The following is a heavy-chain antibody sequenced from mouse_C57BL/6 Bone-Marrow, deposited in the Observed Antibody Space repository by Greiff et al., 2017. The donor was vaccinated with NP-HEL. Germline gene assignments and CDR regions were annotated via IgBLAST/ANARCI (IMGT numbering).Heavy chain of an antibody. D-gene: IGHD2-1*01. J-gene: IGHJ2*01. Sequence: QVQLKESGAELVRPGTSVKVSCKASGYAFTNYLIEWVKQRPGQGLEWIGVINPGSGGTNYNEKFKGKATLTADKSSSTAYMQLSSLTSEDSAVYFCARRGSTRGYWGQGTTLTVSS. CDR2: INPGSGGT. CDR3: ARRGSTRGY. V-gene: IGHV1-54*01. CDR1: GYAFTNYL.